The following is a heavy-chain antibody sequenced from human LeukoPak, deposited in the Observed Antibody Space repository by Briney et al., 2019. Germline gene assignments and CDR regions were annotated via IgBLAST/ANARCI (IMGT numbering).Heavy chain of an antibody. CDR1: GGPISSGGYY. CDR2: IHYSGST. J-gene: IGHJ4*02. V-gene: IGHV4-31*03. CDR3: ARGVRLGDLSLGY. Sequence: SQTLSLTCTVSGGPISSGGYYWSWIRQHTGKGLEWIGYIHYSGSTYYNPSLKSRVTISVDTSKNQFSLKLSSVTAADTAVYYCARGVRLGDLSLGYWGQGTLVTVSS. D-gene: IGHD3-16*02.